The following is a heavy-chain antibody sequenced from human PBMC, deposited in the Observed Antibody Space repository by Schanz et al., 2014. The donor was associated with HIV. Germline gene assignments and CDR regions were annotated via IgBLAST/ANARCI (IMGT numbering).Heavy chain of an antibody. V-gene: IGHV3-30*18. D-gene: IGHD3-22*01. Sequence: QVQLVESGGGVVQPGRSLRLSCAASGFTFNSYGMHWVRQAPGKGLEWVAVISYDGTNKKYEDSVKGRFTISRDNGRNSLYLQMNSLRPEDTALYYCAKDIFYDSSGLNPGWGSFDIWGQGTLVTVSS. CDR3: AKDIFYDSSGLNPGWGSFDI. J-gene: IGHJ3*02. CDR2: ISYDGTNK. CDR1: GFTFNSYG.